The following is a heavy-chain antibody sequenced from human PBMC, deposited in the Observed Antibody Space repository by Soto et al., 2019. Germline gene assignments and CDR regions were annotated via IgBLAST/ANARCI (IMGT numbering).Heavy chain of an antibody. Sequence: QLQLQESGPGLVKPSETLSLTCTVSDVSISSDYYWGWIRQPPGKGLEWIGTVSYSGNTYYKTSLKSRVTISVDTSKSPFSLNLTSVTAADTAVYYCVRLSGSGYRTLGYWGQGIRVTVSS. CDR2: VSYSGNT. CDR1: DVSISSDYY. V-gene: IGHV4-39*01. D-gene: IGHD3-22*01. CDR3: VRLSGSGYRTLGY. J-gene: IGHJ1*01.